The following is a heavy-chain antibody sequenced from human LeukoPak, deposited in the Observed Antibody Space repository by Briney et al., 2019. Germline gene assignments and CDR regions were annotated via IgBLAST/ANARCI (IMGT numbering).Heavy chain of an antibody. Sequence: PGGSLRLSCAASGFTFSSNSVNWVRQAPGKGLEWVSSISSSSSYIYYADSVKGRFPISRDNAKNSLYLQMDSLRAEDTAVYYCARTTIFGVVPINWFDPSGQGTLVTVSS. J-gene: IGHJ5*02. CDR3: ARTTIFGVVPINWFDP. CDR2: ISSSSSYI. V-gene: IGHV3-21*01. D-gene: IGHD3-3*01. CDR1: GFTFSSNS.